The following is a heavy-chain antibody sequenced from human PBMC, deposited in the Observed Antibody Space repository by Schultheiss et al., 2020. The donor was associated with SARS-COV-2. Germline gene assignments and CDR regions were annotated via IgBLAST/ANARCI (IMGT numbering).Heavy chain of an antibody. CDR1: GYTFTSYG. J-gene: IGHJ4*02. CDR3: ARGPPQLVVPAAILDY. D-gene: IGHD2-2*01. V-gene: IGHV1-18*01. Sequence: SVKVSCKASGYTFTSYGISWVRQAPGQGLEWMGWISAYNGNTNYAQKLQGRVTMTTDTSTTTAYMELRSLRSDDTAVYYCARGPPQLVVPAAILDYWGQGTLVTVSS. CDR2: ISAYNGNT.